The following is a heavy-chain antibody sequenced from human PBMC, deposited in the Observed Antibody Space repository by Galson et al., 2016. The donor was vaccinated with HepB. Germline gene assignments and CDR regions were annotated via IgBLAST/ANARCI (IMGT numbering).Heavy chain of an antibody. Sequence: QSGAEVKKPGESLKISCKGSGYSFTNYWIGWVRQMPGKALEWMGIVYPDDSDTRYSPSFRGQLTISADKSITTAYLHWSSLKASDSAMYYCARWGTYADVWGQGTLVTVSS. V-gene: IGHV5-51*01. J-gene: IGHJ4*02. D-gene: IGHD2-2*01. CDR2: VYPDDSDT. CDR3: ARWGTYADV. CDR1: GYSFTNYW.